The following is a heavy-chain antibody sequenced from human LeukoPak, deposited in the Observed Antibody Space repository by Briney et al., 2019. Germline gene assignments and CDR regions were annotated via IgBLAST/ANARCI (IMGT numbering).Heavy chain of an antibody. J-gene: IGHJ4*02. V-gene: IGHV5-10-1*01. Sequence: PGESLKISCKGSGYSFTSYWISWVRQMPGKGLEWMGRIDPSDSYTNYSPSFQGHGTISADKSISTAYLQWSSLKASDTAMYYCARRAVGATGYFDYWCQGTLVTFSS. D-gene: IGHD1-26*01. CDR1: GYSFTSYW. CDR2: IDPSDSYT. CDR3: ARRAVGATGYFDY.